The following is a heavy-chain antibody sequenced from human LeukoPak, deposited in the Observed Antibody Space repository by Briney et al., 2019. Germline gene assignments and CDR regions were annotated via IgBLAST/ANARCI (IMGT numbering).Heavy chain of an antibody. CDR1: GGSISSYY. D-gene: IGHD5-18*01. CDR3: ARGAAGYSYG. J-gene: IGHJ4*02. CDR2: IYYSGST. V-gene: IGHV4-59*01. Sequence: PSEPLSLTCSVSGGSISSYYWSWIRQPPGKGLERIGHIYYSGSTNYNPSLKSRVTISIDTSKNQFSLWLSSVTAADTAVYYCARGAAGYSYGWGQGTLVTVSS.